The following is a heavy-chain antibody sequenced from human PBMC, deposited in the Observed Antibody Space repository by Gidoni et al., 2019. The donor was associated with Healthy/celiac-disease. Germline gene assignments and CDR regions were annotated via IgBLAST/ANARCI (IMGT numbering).Heavy chain of an antibody. CDR1: GGSISRGGYY. V-gene: IGHV4-31*03. Sequence: QVQLQESGPGLVQPSQTLSLTCTVPGGSISRGGYYWSWIRQHPGKGLEWIGYIYYSGSTYYNPSIKSRVTISVDTSKNQFSLKLSSVTAADTAVYYCARDDFWSGSLDYWGQGTLVTVSS. CDR3: ARDDFWSGSLDY. D-gene: IGHD3-3*01. J-gene: IGHJ4*02. CDR2: IYYSGST.